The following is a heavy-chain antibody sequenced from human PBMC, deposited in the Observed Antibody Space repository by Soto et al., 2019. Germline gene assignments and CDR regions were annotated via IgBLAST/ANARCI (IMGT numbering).Heavy chain of an antibody. Sequence: SETLSLTCTVSGYSIRNYYWSWIRQPAGKGLEWIGRIYSSGSTDYNASLKSRVSMSVDRSKNQFFLKLTSVTAADTAVYYCVRDCSGGGCYSDYGMDVWGQGTTVT. J-gene: IGHJ6*02. V-gene: IGHV4-4*07. D-gene: IGHD2-15*01. CDR3: VRDCSGGGCYSDYGMDV. CDR1: GYSIRNYY. CDR2: IYSSGST.